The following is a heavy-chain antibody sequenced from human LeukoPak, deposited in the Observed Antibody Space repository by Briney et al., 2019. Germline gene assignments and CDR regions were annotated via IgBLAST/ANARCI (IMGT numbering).Heavy chain of an antibody. D-gene: IGHD3-16*01. J-gene: IGHJ4*02. CDR3: ARDRRGEFDY. CDR1: GLTFSSYS. V-gene: IGHV3-21*01. CDR2: ISSSSSYI. Sequence: PGGSLRLSCAASGLTFSSYSMNWVRQAPGKGLEWVSSISSSSSYIYYADSVKGRFTISRDNAKNSLYLQMNSLRAEDTAVYYCARDRRGEFDYWGQGTLVTVSS.